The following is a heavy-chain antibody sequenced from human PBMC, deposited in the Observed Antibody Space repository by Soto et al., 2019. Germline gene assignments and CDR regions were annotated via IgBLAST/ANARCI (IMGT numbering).Heavy chain of an antibody. D-gene: IGHD6-13*01. J-gene: IGHJ5*02. CDR3: ARDQFAYSTSYNWFDP. CDR2: IWYDGSNK. V-gene: IGHV3-33*01. CDR1: GFTFSSYV. Sequence: GGSLRLSCAASGFTFSSYVMHWVRQAPGKGLEWVAVIWYDGSNKYYADSVKGRFTISRDNSKNTLYLQMNSLRAEDTAVYYCARDQFAYSTSYNWFDPWGQGTLVTVSS.